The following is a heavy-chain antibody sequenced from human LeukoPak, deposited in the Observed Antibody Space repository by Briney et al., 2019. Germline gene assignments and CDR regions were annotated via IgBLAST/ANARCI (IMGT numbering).Heavy chain of an antibody. J-gene: IGHJ4*02. V-gene: IGHV3-21*04. CDR1: GFTFSSYS. CDR3: AKDPGPYGDYYFDY. D-gene: IGHD4-17*01. CDR2: ISSSSSYI. Sequence: AGSLRLSCAASGFTFSSYSMNWVRQAPGKGLEWVSSISSSSSYIYYADSVKGRFTISRDNSKKTLYLQMNSLRAEDTAVYSCAKDPGPYGDYYFDYWGQGTLVTVSS.